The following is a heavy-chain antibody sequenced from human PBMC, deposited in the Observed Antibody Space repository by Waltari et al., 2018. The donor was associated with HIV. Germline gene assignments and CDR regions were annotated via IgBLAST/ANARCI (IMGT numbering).Heavy chain of an antibody. CDR2: ISGHSDYI. J-gene: IGHJ6*02. Sequence: VRLVESGGGLVKPGGSLRLSCVVSGFRFSSYSMKWVRRAPGKWVEWVSSISGHSDYIYYGESVKGRFTVSRDNAKNSLYRQMNSLRAEDSAIYYCARDLSYYYGMDVWGPGTTVIVSS. CDR1: GFRFSSYS. CDR3: ARDLSYYYGMDV. V-gene: IGHV3-21*01.